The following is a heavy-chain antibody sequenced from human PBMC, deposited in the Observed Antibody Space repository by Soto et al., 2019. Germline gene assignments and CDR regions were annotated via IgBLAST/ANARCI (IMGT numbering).Heavy chain of an antibody. D-gene: IGHD7-27*01. CDR2: LFDTGNT. CDR3: ATVSTGDDAFDL. CDR1: GVSVSNIY. V-gene: IGHV3-53*01. J-gene: IGHJ3*01. Sequence: SGGSLRLSCAASGVSVSNIYMTWVRQAPGKGLEWVSLLFDTGNTYYADSVKGRFTISRDNSKNTLYLQMNSLRAEDTALYYCATVSTGDDAFDLWGQGTMVTVSS.